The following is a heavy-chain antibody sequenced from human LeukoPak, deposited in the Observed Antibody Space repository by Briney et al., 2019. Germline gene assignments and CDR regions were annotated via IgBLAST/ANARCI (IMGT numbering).Heavy chain of an antibody. CDR2: FDPEDGET. CDR1: GYTLTELS. D-gene: IGHD6-19*01. J-gene: IGHJ4*02. Sequence: ASVKVSCKVSGYTLTELSMHWVRQAPGRGLEWMGGFDPEDGETIYAQKFQGRVTMTEDTSTDTAYMELSSLRSEDTAVYYCATLPGGWLVQDYWGQGTLVTVSS. CDR3: ATLPGGWLVQDY. V-gene: IGHV1-24*01.